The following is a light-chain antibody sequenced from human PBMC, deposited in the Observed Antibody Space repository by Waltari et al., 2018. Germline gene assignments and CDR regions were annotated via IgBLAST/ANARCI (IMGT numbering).Light chain of an antibody. J-gene: IGLJ3*02. CDR3: TSYAGSKGWV. CDR1: SSDGGSYNY. CDR2: EVA. Sequence: QSALTQPPSASGSPGQSVTISCTGTSSDGGSYNYVSWYQQHPGKAPKIIIFEVAQRASGGPDRFSGSKSGNTASLTVSGLQAEDEADYYCTSYAGSKGWVFGGGTKLTVL. V-gene: IGLV2-8*01.